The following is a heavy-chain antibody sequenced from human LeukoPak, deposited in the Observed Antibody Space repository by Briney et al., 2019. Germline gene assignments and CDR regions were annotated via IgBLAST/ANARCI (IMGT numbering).Heavy chain of an antibody. CDR3: VFRCRDDAFDI. J-gene: IGHJ3*02. D-gene: IGHD2/OR15-2a*01. Sequence: PSETLSLTCAVSGGSISSSNWWSWVRQPPGKGLEWIGEIHHSGSTNYNPSLKSRVTISVDKSKNQFSLKLSSVTAADTAVYYCVFRCRDDAFDIWGQGTMVTVSS. CDR1: GGSISSSNW. V-gene: IGHV4-4*02. CDR2: IHHSGST.